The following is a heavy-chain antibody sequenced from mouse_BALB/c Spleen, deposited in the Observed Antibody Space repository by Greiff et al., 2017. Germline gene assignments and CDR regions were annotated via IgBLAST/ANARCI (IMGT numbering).Heavy chain of an antibody. V-gene: IGHV5-6*01. D-gene: IGHD2-1*01. CDR3: ARQAYGNYAMDY. Sequence: EVHLVESGGDLVKPGGSLKLSCAASGFTFSSYGMSWVRQTPDKRLEWVATISSGGSYTYYPDSVKGRFTISRDNAKNTLYLQMSSLKSEDTAMYYCARQAYGNYAMDYWGQGTSVTVSS. J-gene: IGHJ4*01. CDR1: GFTFSSYG. CDR2: ISSGGSYT.